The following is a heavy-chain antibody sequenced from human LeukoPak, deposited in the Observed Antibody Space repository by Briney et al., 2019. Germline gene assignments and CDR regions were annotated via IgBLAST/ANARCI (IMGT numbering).Heavy chain of an antibody. CDR3: AKGGWYGPLPDY. D-gene: IGHD6-19*01. CDR2: ISSSGTTI. J-gene: IGHJ4*02. CDR1: GFTFNRYS. Sequence: GGSLRLSCAASGFTFNRYSMNWVRQAPGKGLEWISYISSSGTTIYYADSVQGRFIISRDNARNSLYLQMNSLRAEDTAVYYCAKGGWYGPLPDYWGQGTLVTVSS. V-gene: IGHV3-48*01.